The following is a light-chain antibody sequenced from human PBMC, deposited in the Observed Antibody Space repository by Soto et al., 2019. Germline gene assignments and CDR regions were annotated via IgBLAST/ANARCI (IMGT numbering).Light chain of an antibody. V-gene: IGKV2-30*01. J-gene: IGKJ1*01. CDR1: QSLVYSDGFTY. CDR2: KVS. CDR3: MQATHWPWT. Sequence: VMTQAPLSEPVKLGQPASSVWVSIQSLVYSDGFTYLNWFQQRPGQSPRRLIYKVSNRDSGVPDRFSGRGSGTDFTLTISRVEADDVGVYYCMQATHWPWTFGQGTKVDI.